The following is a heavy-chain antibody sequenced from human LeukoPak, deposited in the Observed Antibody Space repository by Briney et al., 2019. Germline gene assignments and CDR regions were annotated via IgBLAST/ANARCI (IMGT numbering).Heavy chain of an antibody. CDR3: ARPVVVTAIRPDAFDI. V-gene: IGHV3-21*01. D-gene: IGHD2-21*02. Sequence: GGSLRLSCAASGFTVSSNYMSWVRQAPGKGLEWVSSISSSSSYIYYADSVKGRFTISRDNAKNSLYLQMNSLRAEDTAVYYCARPVVVTAIRPDAFDIWGQGTMVTVSP. CDR2: ISSSSSYI. J-gene: IGHJ3*02. CDR1: GFTVSSNY.